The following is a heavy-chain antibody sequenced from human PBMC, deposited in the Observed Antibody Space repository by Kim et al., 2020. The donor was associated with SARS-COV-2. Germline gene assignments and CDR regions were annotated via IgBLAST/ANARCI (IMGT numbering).Heavy chain of an antibody. V-gene: IGHV5-51*01. CDR1: GYSFTSYW. CDR3: ARHGYSSGWYSDY. CDR2: IYPGDSDT. Sequence: GESLKISCKGSGYSFTSYWIGWVRQMPGKGLEWMGIIYPGDSDTRYSPSFQGQVTITADKSISTAYLQWSSLKASDTAMYYCARHGYSSGWYSDYWGQGTRVTVSS. J-gene: IGHJ4*02. D-gene: IGHD6-19*01.